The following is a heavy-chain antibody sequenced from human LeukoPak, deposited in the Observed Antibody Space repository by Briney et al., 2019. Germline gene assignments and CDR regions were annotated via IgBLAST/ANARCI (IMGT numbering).Heavy chain of an antibody. CDR3: ARDRYYYDSSAYYYRFDP. CDR1: GGSISGSTYY. V-gene: IGHV4-39*07. CDR2: IYTSGST. J-gene: IGHJ5*02. Sequence: PSETLSLTCIVSGGSISGSTYYWGWIRQPPGKGLEWIATIYTSGSTNYNPSLKSRVTMSVDTSKNQFSLRLSSVTAADSAVYYCARDRYYYDSSAYYYRFDPWGQGTLVTVSS. D-gene: IGHD3-22*01.